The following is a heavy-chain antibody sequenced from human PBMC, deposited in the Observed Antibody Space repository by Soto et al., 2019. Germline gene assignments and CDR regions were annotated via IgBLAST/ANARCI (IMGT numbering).Heavy chain of an antibody. J-gene: IGHJ4*02. Sequence: QVQLVQSGAEVKKPGASVKVSCKASGYTFTSYGISWVRQAPGQGLEWMGWISAYNGNTNYAQKLQGRVTMTTDTSRSTGDMELRSLRSDDAAVYYCARESSSSCHDYWGQGTLVTVSS. D-gene: IGHD6-13*01. CDR2: ISAYNGNT. CDR1: GYTFTSYG. CDR3: ARESSSSCHDY. V-gene: IGHV1-18*01.